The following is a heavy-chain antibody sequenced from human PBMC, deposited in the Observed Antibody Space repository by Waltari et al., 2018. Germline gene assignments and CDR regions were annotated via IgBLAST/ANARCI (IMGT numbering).Heavy chain of an antibody. V-gene: IGHV3-23*01. CDR2: ISARGVSP. Sequence: EVQLLESGGGLVQPGGSLRLSCAASGFTFSSYAMSWVRQAPGKGLDLVSAISARGVSPSIAYSVKVRFTISSVHSRNTLDLQMNSLGSEDTAGYYCATVWCYPCGQGTLVTVSS. CDR3: ATVWCYP. CDR1: GFTFSSYA. J-gene: IGHJ5*02.